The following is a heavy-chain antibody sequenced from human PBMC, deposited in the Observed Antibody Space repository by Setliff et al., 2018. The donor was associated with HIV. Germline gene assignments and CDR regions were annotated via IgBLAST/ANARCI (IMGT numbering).Heavy chain of an antibody. V-gene: IGHV3-21*01. D-gene: IGHD5-18*01. CDR3: ARDFRIQLWLRSPFDY. Sequence: GSPRPFCAVSGFTFSDYRLNWVRQAPGKGLEWVSSISSTSDYIYYADSVKGRFIISRDNAKNSLYLQMNSLRAEDTAVYYCARDFRIQLWLRSPFDYWGQGTLVTVSS. CDR2: ISSTSDYI. J-gene: IGHJ4*02. CDR1: GFTFSDYR.